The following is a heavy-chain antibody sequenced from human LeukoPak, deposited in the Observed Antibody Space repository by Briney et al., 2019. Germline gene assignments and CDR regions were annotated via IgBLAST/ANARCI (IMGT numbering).Heavy chain of an antibody. J-gene: IGHJ4*02. CDR3: ANERSVGYSSSWYSFDY. D-gene: IGHD6-13*01. Sequence: SVKVSCKASGGTFSSYAISWVRQAPGQGLEWMGGIIPIFGTANYAQKFQGRVTITADESTSTAYMELSSLRSEDTAVYYCANERSVGYSSSWYSFDYWGQGTLVTVSS. V-gene: IGHV1-69*13. CDR1: GGTFSSYA. CDR2: IIPIFGTA.